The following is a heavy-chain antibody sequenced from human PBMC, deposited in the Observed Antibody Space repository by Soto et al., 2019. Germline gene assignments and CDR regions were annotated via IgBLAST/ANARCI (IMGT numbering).Heavy chain of an antibody. J-gene: IGHJ4*02. V-gene: IGHV3-30*03. CDR2: ISSHGSQK. Sequence: GGSLRLSCAASGFTFRNYAMHWVRQAPGKGLEWVVVISSHGSQKYYADSLEGRFTIARDNSHNTLYLQVNSLPDEDTAVYYWVRALWSVTVTASYVDYWGQGTQVTVPS. CDR1: GFTFRNYA. CDR3: VRALWSVTVTASYVDY. D-gene: IGHD4-17*01.